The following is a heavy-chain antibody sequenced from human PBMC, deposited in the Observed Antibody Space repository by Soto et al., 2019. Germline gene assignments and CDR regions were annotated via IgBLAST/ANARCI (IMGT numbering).Heavy chain of an antibody. CDR1: GFTFSSYG. CDR3: AKEKPPPRITIFGVGAGGWYYGMDV. D-gene: IGHD3-3*01. CDR2: ISYDGSNK. V-gene: IGHV3-30*18. Sequence: GGSLRLSCAASGFTFSSYGMHWVRQAPGKGLEWVAVISYDGSNKYYADSVKGRFTISRDNSKNTLYLQMNSLRAEDTAVYYCAKEKPPPRITIFGVGAGGWYYGMDVWGQGTTVTVSS. J-gene: IGHJ6*02.